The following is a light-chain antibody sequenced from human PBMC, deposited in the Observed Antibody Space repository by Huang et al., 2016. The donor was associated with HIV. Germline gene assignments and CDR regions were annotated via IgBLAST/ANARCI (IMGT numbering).Light chain of an antibody. CDR2: ATS. J-gene: IGKJ1*01. V-gene: IGKV3-20*01. CDR3: HQYGTSVGT. Sequence: EIVLTQSPGTLSLSPGERATLSCGASQTVSNNFLAWYQHKPGQAPRLLIYATSSRATGIQDRFSGSGSSRNFNLTISRLEPEDFAVYYCHQYGTSVGTFGPGTKVDVK. CDR1: QTVSNNF.